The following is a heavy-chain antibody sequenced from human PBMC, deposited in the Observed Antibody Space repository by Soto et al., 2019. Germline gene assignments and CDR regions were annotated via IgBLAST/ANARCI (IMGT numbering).Heavy chain of an antibody. D-gene: IGHD7-27*01. CDR1: GGSISTVDYW. V-gene: IGHV4-30-4*01. CDR2: IYDGGRT. J-gene: IGHJ4*02. CDR3: ARGPSGDKVDS. Sequence: QVQLQESGPGLVKPSQTLSLTYTVSGGSISTVDYWWSWIRQSPDMGLEWIGHIYDGGRTYNNPSLESRVTMSVDTSKSQLSLTLSSVSAADTAVYYCARGPSGDKVDSWGQGTLVTVS.